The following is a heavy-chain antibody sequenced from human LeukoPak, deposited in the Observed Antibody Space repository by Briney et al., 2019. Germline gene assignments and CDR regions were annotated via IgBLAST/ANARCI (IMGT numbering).Heavy chain of an antibody. CDR2: INPNSGGT. Sequence: ASAKVPCKASGYTFSDYSMCWVRQAPGQGLEWMGWINPNSGGTKYAQNFQGRVTMTRDTSISTAYMELSRLRSDDTAVYYCARQTGDNFDYWGQGTLVTVSS. CDR3: ARQTGDNFDY. J-gene: IGHJ4*02. CDR1: GYTFSDYS. V-gene: IGHV1-2*02. D-gene: IGHD7-27*01.